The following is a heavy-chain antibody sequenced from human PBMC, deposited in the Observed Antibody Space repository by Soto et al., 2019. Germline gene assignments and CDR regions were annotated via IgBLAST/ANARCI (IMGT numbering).Heavy chain of an antibody. D-gene: IGHD5-18*01. Sequence: QVQLEQSGAEVKKPGASVKVSCKASGYTFTSYGISWVRQAPGQGLEWMGWISAYNGNTNYAQKLQGRVTMTTDTSTSSAYMELRSLRSDDTAVYYCASSLLVGYGLEGESDWGQGTLVTVSS. V-gene: IGHV1-18*01. J-gene: IGHJ4*02. CDR1: GYTFTSYG. CDR3: ASSLLVGYGLEGESD. CDR2: ISAYNGNT.